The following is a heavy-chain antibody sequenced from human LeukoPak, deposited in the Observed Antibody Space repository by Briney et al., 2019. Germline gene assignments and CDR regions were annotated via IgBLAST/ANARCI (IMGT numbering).Heavy chain of an antibody. J-gene: IGHJ6*03. Sequence: GGSLRLSCAASGFTFSSYGMHWVRQAPGKGLEWVAFIRYDGSNKYYADSVKGRFAISRDNAKNSLSLQMNSLRAEDTAVYYCARDSIGYSYGFNMDVWGKGTTVTISS. CDR1: GFTFSSYG. D-gene: IGHD5-18*01. V-gene: IGHV3-30*02. CDR2: IRYDGSNK. CDR3: ARDSIGYSYGFNMDV.